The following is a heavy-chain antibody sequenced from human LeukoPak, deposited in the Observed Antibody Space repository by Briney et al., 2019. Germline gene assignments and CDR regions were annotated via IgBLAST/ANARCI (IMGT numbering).Heavy chain of an antibody. D-gene: IGHD3-16*02. Sequence: ASVKVSCKASGYTFTSYYMHWVRQAPGQGLEWMGIINPSGGSTSYAQKFQGRVTMTRDTSTSTVYMELSSLRSEDTAVYYCAKDRGYDDYVWGSYRSGHHDAFDIWGQGAMVTVSS. CDR3: AKDRGYDDYVWGSYRSGHHDAFDI. V-gene: IGHV1-46*01. CDR1: GYTFTSYY. CDR2: INPSGGST. J-gene: IGHJ3*02.